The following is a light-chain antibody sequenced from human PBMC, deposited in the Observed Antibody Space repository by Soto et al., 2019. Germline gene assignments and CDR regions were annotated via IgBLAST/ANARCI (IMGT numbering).Light chain of an antibody. V-gene: IGKV1-5*01. CDR1: QSISKH. CDR2: YAS. CDR3: QQYASFSPA. Sequence: DVQMTQSPSTLSASVGDRVTITCRASQSISKHLAWYQLRPGKAPRLLIYYASTLDRGVPSRFSGSGSGTEFTLTFISLQPDDFATYYCQQYASFSPAFGQGTKVGI. J-gene: IGKJ1*01.